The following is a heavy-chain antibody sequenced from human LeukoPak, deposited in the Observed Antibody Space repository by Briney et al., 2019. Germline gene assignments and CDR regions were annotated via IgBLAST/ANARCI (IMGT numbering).Heavy chain of an antibody. V-gene: IGHV4-39*07. J-gene: IGHJ4*02. Sequence: SETLSLTCTVSGVSISSSRYYWGWIRQPPGKGLEWIGSIYYSGSTYYNPPLKSRVTISVDTSKNQFSLKLSSVTAADTAVYYCAKDQRSGTKQWLLLNYWGQGTLSPSPQ. CDR1: GVSISSSRYY. CDR2: IYYSGST. CDR3: AKDQRSGTKQWLLLNY. D-gene: IGHD6-19*01.